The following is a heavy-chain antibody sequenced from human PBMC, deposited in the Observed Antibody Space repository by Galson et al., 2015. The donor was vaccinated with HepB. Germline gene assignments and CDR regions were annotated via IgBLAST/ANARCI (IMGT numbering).Heavy chain of an antibody. J-gene: IGHJ6*02. CDR2: IKPDGSEK. V-gene: IGHV3-7*01. CDR3: AKDHSGELSLDWGLYYYYGMDV. Sequence: SLRLSCAAPGFSFSSYWMSWVRQAPGKGPEWVANIKPDGSEKFYVDSVKGRFTISRDNTKNSLYLQMNSLRAEDTAVYYCAKDHSGELSLDWGLYYYYGMDVWGQGTTVTVSS. CDR1: GFSFSSYW. D-gene: IGHD3-16*02.